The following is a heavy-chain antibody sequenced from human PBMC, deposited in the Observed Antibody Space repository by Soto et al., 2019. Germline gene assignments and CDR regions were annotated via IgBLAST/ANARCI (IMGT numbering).Heavy chain of an antibody. Sequence: QVQLVESGGGVVQPGRSLRLSCAASGFTFSSYGMNWVRQAPGKGLEWVAVISYDGSNKYYADSVKGRFTISRDSSKNMLYLQMNSLRAEDTAVYYCAKEDSSSWYYYYGMDVWGQGTTVTVSS. CDR2: ISYDGSNK. CDR1: GFTFSSYG. V-gene: IGHV3-30*18. J-gene: IGHJ6*02. D-gene: IGHD6-13*01. CDR3: AKEDSSSWYYYYGMDV.